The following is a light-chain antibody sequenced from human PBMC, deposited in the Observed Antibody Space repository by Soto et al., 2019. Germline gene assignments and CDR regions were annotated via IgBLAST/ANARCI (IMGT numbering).Light chain of an antibody. CDR1: SSNIGAGYD. CDR2: GNS. V-gene: IGLV1-40*01. Sequence: QSALTQPPSVSGAPGQRVTISCTGNSSNIGAGYDVHWYQQLPGTAPKLLIYGNSNRPSGVPDRFSGSKSGTSASLAITGLQAEDEADYYCQSYDSSLSVEVFGTGTKVTVL. J-gene: IGLJ1*01. CDR3: QSYDSSLSVEV.